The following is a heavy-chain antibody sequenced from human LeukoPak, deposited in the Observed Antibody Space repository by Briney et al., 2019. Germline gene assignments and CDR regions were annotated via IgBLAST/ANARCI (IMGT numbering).Heavy chain of an antibody. CDR2: IKQDGSVK. CDR1: GFTLSSYW. J-gene: IGHJ4*02. D-gene: IGHD1-26*01. Sequence: PGGSLRLSCAASGFTLSSYWMSWVRQAPGKGLEWVANIKQDGSVKQYVDSVKGRFIISRDNAKNSLYLQMNSLRAEDTAMYYCARGGSYFGYWGQGTLVTVSS. V-gene: IGHV3-7*01. CDR3: ARGGSYFGY.